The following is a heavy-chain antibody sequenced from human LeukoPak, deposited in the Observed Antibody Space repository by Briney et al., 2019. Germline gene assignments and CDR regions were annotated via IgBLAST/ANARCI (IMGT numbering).Heavy chain of an antibody. CDR3: ANKLGLWFGGNWFDP. D-gene: IGHD3-10*01. Sequence: SSETLSLTCTVSGASISSSTYHWGWIRQPPGKGLEWIGSTFFRGSTNYNPSLKSRVTISVDTSKNQFSLKLSSVTAADTAVYYCANKLGLWFGGNWFDPWGQGTLVTVSS. CDR2: TFFRGST. CDR1: GASISSSTYH. J-gene: IGHJ5*02. V-gene: IGHV4-39*07.